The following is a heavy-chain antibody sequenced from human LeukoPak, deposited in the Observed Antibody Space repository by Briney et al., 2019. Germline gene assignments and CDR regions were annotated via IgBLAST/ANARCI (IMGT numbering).Heavy chain of an antibody. V-gene: IGHV4-30-2*01. CDR1: GGSISSGGYS. Sequence: PSETLSLTCAVSGGSISSGGYSWSWIRQPPGKGLEWIRYIYHSGSTYYNPSLKSRVTISVDRSKNQFSLKLSSVTAADTAVYYCARDLRSTGNYFDYWGQGTLVTVSS. CDR3: ARDLRSTGNYFDY. J-gene: IGHJ4*02. D-gene: IGHD3-10*01. CDR2: IYHSGST.